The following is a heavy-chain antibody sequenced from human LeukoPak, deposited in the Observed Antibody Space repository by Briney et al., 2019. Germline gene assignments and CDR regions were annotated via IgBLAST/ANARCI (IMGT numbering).Heavy chain of an antibody. J-gene: IGHJ6*03. V-gene: IGHV4-4*07. CDR3: ARVHGDYGSYYYYYYMDV. D-gene: IGHD4-17*01. CDR1: GGSISSYY. CDR2: IYTSGST. Sequence: SETLSLTCTVSGGSISSYYWSWIRQPAGTGLEWIGRIYTSGSTNYNPSLKSRVTMSVDTSKNQFSLKLSSVTAADTAVYYCARVHGDYGSYYYYYYMDVWGKGTTVTVSS.